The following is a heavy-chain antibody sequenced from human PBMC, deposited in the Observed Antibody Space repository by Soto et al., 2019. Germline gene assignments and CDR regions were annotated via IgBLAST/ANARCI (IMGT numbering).Heavy chain of an antibody. CDR2: VSPDGRQT. CDR3: VGDDPSMLPLDY. Sequence: EVQLVESGGGSVRPGGSLTLSCAASGFTFTTYWMHWVRQAPGQGLVWVSSVSPDGRQTYYADSVRGRFIISRDNVKNTMVLQMQGLGVDETALYYFVGDDPSMLPLDYWGEGTLVTVSS. CDR1: GFTFTTYW. J-gene: IGHJ4*02. V-gene: IGHV3-74*01. D-gene: IGHD3-16*01.